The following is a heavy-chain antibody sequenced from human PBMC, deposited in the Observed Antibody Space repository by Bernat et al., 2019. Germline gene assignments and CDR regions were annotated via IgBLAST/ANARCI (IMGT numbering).Heavy chain of an antibody. CDR2: IWYDGSNK. J-gene: IGHJ4*02. CDR3: ARESTFPNYYFDY. CDR1: GFTFSSYG. D-gene: IGHD3-16*01. Sequence: QVQLVESGGGVVQPGRSLRLSCAASGFTFSSYGMHWVRQAPGKGLEWVAVIWYDGSNKYYADSGKGRFTISRDNSKNTLYLQMNSLRAEDTAVYYCARESTFPNYYFDYWGQGTLVTVSS. V-gene: IGHV3-33*01.